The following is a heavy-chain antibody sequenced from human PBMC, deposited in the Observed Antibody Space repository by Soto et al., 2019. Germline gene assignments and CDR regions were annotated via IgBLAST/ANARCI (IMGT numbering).Heavy chain of an antibody. J-gene: IGHJ6*04. Sequence: GGSLRPSCGASGFTFCSYWMSWGRQAPGKGLEWVANIKQDGSEKYYVDSVKGRFTISRDNAKNSLYLQMNSLRAEDTAVYYCARDDALRFSGVWGKGTTVTVSS. CDR3: ARDDALRFSGV. D-gene: IGHD3-3*01. CDR1: GFTFCSYW. V-gene: IGHV3-7*01. CDR2: IKQDGSEK.